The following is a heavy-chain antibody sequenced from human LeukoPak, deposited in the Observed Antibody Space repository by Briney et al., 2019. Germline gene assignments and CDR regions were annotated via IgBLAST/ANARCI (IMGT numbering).Heavy chain of an antibody. CDR3: ARDSYYFDY. CDR1: GFSFSSYE. V-gene: IGHV3-48*03. Sequence: GGSLRLSCAVSGFSFSSYEMNWVRQAPGKGLEWVSYISTSGSVIFYADSVKGRFTISRDNAKNSLYLQLNSLRAEDTAVYYCARDSYYFDYWGQGTLVTVSS. CDR2: ISTSGSVI. J-gene: IGHJ4*02.